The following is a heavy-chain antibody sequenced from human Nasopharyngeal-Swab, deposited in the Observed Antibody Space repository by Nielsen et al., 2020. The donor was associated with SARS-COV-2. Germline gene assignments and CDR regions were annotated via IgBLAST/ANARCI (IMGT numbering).Heavy chain of an antibody. Sequence: GESLKISCAASGFTFSSYAMSWVRQAPGKGLEWVSAISGSGGSTYYADSVKGRFTISRDNSKNTLYLQMNSLRAEDTAVYYCARDSTSLRFLEWSLNYYYGMDVWGQGTTVTVSS. CDR3: ARDSTSLRFLEWSLNYYYGMDV. CDR1: GFTFSSYA. V-gene: IGHV3-23*01. CDR2: ISGSGGST. J-gene: IGHJ6*02. D-gene: IGHD3-3*01.